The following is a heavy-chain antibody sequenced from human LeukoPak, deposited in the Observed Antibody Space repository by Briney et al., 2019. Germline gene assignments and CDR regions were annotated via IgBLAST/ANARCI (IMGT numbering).Heavy chain of an antibody. Sequence: PSETLSLTCTVSGGSISRYYWSWIRQPPGKGLEWIGYIYYSGSTNCNPSLKSRVTISVDTSKNQFSLKLSSVTAADTAVYYCTSGGMVSGDFWGHGTLVTVSS. CDR3: TSGGMVSGDF. D-gene: IGHD2-8*01. V-gene: IGHV4-59*01. CDR1: GGSISRYY. J-gene: IGHJ4*01. CDR2: IYYSGST.